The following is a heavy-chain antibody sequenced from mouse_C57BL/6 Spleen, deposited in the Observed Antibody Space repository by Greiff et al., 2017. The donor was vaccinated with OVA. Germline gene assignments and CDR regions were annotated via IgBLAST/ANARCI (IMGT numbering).Heavy chain of an antibody. V-gene: IGHV1-81*01. Sequence: QVQLKESGAELARPGASVKLSCKASGYTFTSYGISWVKQRTGQGLEWIGEIYPRSGNTYYNEKFKGKATLTADKSSSTAYMELRSLTSEDSAVYFCARRSTTVPDYFDYWGQGTTLTVSS. D-gene: IGHD1-1*01. J-gene: IGHJ2*01. CDR1: GYTFTSYG. CDR3: ARRSTTVPDYFDY. CDR2: IYPRSGNT.